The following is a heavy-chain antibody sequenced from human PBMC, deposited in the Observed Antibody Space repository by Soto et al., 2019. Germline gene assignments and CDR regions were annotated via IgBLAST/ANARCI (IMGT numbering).Heavy chain of an antibody. J-gene: IGHJ4*02. CDR1: GFTFNTHW. Sequence: EVQLVESGGGLILPGGSLRLSCAASGFTFNTHWMHWVRQAPGKGLVWVSRINSDGSITDYADSVKGRFSISRDNPRKTLYLQISSLSPEDTAVYYCARAITSVGAAAKGDFWGQGTLVTVSS. CDR3: ARAITSVGAAAKGDF. V-gene: IGHV3-74*01. D-gene: IGHD1-26*01. CDR2: INSDGSIT.